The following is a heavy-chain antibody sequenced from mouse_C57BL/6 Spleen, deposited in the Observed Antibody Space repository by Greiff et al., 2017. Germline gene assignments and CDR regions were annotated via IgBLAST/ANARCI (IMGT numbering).Heavy chain of an antibody. D-gene: IGHD2-4*01. CDR1: GFTFSNYW. CDR3: TRDYYYFDY. J-gene: IGHJ2*01. CDR2: IRLKSDNYAT. V-gene: IGHV6-3*01. Sequence: EVQVVESGGGLVQPGGSMKLSCVASGFTFSNYWMNWVRQSPEKGLEWVAQIRLKSDNYATHYAESVKGRFTISRDDSKSSVYLQMNNLRAEDTGIYYCTRDYYYFDYWGQGTTLTVSS.